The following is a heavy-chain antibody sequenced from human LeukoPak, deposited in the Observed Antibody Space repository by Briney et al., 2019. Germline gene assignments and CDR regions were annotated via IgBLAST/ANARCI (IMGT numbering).Heavy chain of an antibody. CDR1: GFIFSSYS. Sequence: GGSLRLSCAASGFIFSSYSMSWVRQAPGKGLEWVSVITGSGGNTYYADSVKGRFTISRDNSKNTLYLQMNSLRAEDTAVYYCAKCWSSSSGGIDYWGQGTLVTVSS. V-gene: IGHV3-23*01. J-gene: IGHJ4*02. CDR2: ITGSGGNT. D-gene: IGHD6-6*01. CDR3: AKCWSSSSGGIDY.